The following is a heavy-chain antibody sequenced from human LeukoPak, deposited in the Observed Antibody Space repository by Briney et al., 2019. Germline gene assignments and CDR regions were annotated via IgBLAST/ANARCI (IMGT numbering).Heavy chain of an antibody. D-gene: IGHD3-10*01. Sequence: GGSLRLSCAASGFTFSSYAMHWVRQAPGKGLEWVAVISYDGSNKYYADSVKGRFTISRDNSKNTLYLQMNSLRAEDTAVYYCARDQYYYGSGSYSPWDWGQGTLVTVSS. J-gene: IGHJ4*02. V-gene: IGHV3-30-3*01. CDR3: ARDQYYYGSGSYSPWD. CDR2: ISYDGSNK. CDR1: GFTFSSYA.